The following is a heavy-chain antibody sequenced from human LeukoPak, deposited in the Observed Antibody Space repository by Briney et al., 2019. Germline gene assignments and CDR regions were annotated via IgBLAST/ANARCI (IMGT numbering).Heavy chain of an antibody. CDR2: FDPEDGET. CDR1: GNTLTELS. J-gene: IGHJ5*02. CDR3: ATGPGRSGYYRGEWFDP. V-gene: IGHV1-24*01. D-gene: IGHD3-22*01. Sequence: GASVKVSCKVSGNTLTELSMHWVRQAPGKGLEWMGSFDPEDGETINAQKFQGRVTMTEDTSTDTAYMELSSLRSEDTAVYYCATGPGRSGYYRGEWFDPWGQGTLVIVSS.